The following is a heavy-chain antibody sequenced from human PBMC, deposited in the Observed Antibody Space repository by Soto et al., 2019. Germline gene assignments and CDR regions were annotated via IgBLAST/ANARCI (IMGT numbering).Heavy chain of an antibody. CDR2: IYSGGST. CDR1: GFTVSSNY. CDR3: AGYFTYGSGIYLYSYGMDV. J-gene: IGHJ6*02. Sequence: EVQLVESGGGLVQPGGSLRLSCAASGFTVSSNYMSWVRQAPGKGLEWVSVIYSGGSTYYADSVKGRFTISRDNSKNTLYLQMNRRSAADTAVYYCAGYFTYGSGIYLYSYGMDVWGQGTTVTVSS. D-gene: IGHD3-10*01. V-gene: IGHV3-66*01.